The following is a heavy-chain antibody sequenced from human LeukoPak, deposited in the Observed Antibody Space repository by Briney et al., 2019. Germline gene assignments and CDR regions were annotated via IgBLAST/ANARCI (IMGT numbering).Heavy chain of an antibody. CDR2: IYTSGST. Sequence: SQTLSLTCTVSGGSISSGSYYWSWIRQPAGKGLEWIGRIYTSGSTNYNPSLKSRVTISVDTSKNQFSLKLSSVTAADTAVYYCARESVGATSDYWGQGTLVTVSS. V-gene: IGHV4-61*02. D-gene: IGHD1-26*01. CDR3: ARESVGATSDY. J-gene: IGHJ4*02. CDR1: GGSISSGSYY.